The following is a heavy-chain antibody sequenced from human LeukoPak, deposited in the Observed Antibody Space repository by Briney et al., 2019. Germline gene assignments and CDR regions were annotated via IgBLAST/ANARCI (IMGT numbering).Heavy chain of an antibody. J-gene: IGHJ4*02. CDR3: ARADYYGSGSYEPYDY. D-gene: IGHD3-10*01. CDR2: INHSGST. Sequence: TSETLSLTCAVYGGSFSGYYWSWIRQPPGKGLEWIGEINHSGSTNYNPSLKSRVTISVDTSKNQFSLKLSSVTAADTAVYYCARADYYGSGSYEPYDYWGQGTLVTVSS. CDR1: GGSFSGYY. V-gene: IGHV4-34*01.